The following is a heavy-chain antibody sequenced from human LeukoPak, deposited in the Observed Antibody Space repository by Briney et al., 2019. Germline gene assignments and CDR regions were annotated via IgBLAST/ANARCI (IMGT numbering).Heavy chain of an antibody. D-gene: IGHD3-10*01. CDR3: ARTTMVRGTYYMDV. V-gene: IGHV4-59*01. Sequence: PSETLSLTCTVSGGSISSYYWSWIRQPPGKGLEWIGCIYYSGYTNYKSSLKSRVTISVDTSKNQFSLKLSSVTAADMAVYYCARTTMVRGTYYMDVWGKGTTVTVSS. J-gene: IGHJ6*03. CDR1: GGSISSYY. CDR2: IYYSGYT.